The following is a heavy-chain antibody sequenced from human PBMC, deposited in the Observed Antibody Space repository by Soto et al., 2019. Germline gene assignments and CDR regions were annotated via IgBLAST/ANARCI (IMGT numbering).Heavy chain of an antibody. CDR1: GYTLTELS. Sequence: VASVKVSCKVSGYTLTELSMHWVRQAPGKGLEWMGGFDPEDGETIYAQKFQGRVTTTEDTSTDTAYMELSSLRSEDTAVYYCATLPLDAVVPLAYWGQGTLVTVS. CDR3: ATLPLDAVVPLAY. D-gene: IGHD2-15*01. J-gene: IGHJ4*02. CDR2: FDPEDGET. V-gene: IGHV1-24*01.